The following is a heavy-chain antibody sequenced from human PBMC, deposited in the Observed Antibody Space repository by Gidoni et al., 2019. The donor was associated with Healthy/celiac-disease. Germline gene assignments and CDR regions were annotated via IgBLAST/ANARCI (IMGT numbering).Heavy chain of an antibody. J-gene: IGHJ4*02. CDR3: ARLRLRLTFDY. CDR2: IYYSGST. V-gene: IGHV4-59*01. Sequence: QVQLQESGPGLVKPSETLSLPCTVSGGSISSYYWSWIRQPPGKGLEWIGYIYYSGSTNYNPSLKSRVTISVDTSKNQFSLKLSSVTAADTAVYYCARLRLRLTFDYWGQGTLVTVSS. D-gene: IGHD5-12*01. CDR1: GGSISSYY.